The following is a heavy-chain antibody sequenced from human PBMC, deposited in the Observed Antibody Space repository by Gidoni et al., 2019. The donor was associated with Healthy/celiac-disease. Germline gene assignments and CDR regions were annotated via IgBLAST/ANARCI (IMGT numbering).Heavy chain of an antibody. CDR2: INPSGGST. D-gene: IGHD5-12*01. V-gene: IGHV1-46*01. CDR1: GYTFTSYY. CDR3: WATGDGYNLFDP. Sequence: QVQLVQSGAEVKKPGASVKVSCKASGYTFTSYYMHWVRQAPGQGLEWMGIINPSGGSTSYAQKFQGRVTMTRDTSTSTVYMELSSLRSEDTAVYYCWATGDGYNLFDPWGQGTLVTVSS. J-gene: IGHJ5*02.